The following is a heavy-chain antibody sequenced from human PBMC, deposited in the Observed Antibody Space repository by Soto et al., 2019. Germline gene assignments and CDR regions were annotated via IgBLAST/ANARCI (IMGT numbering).Heavy chain of an antibody. Sequence: PGGSLRLCCAASGFTFSSYAMSWVRQAPGKGLEWVSAISGSGGSTYYADSVKGRFTISRDNSKNTLYLQLNSLRAEDTAVYYCAKDLLRCSSTNCYSPWGHGTLFTVPS. J-gene: IGHJ5*02. D-gene: IGHD2-2*02. CDR2: ISGSGGST. V-gene: IGHV3-23*01. CDR1: GFTFSSYA. CDR3: AKDLLRCSSTNCYSP.